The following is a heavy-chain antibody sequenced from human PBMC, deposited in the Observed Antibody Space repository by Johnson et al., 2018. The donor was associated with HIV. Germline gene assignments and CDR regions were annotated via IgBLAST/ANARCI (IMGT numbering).Heavy chain of an antibody. CDR3: ARACRDGYTCDAFDI. CDR1: GISVSSYY. V-gene: IGHV3-66*01. Sequence: VQLVESGGGVVQPGGSLRLSCAASGISVSSYYMSWVRQAPGKGLEWVSVISSGGSTSYPDSVKGRFTISRDNSKNTLYLQMNSLRAEDTAVYYCARACRDGYTCDAFDIWGQGTMVTVSS. J-gene: IGHJ3*02. CDR2: ISSGGST. D-gene: IGHD5-24*01.